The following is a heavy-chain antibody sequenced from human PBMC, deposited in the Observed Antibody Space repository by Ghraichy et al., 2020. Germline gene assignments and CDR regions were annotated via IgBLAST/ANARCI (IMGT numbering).Heavy chain of an antibody. CDR2: IWYDGSNK. CDR3: ARVRPGFDCDLCDGFDF. D-gene: IGHD2-21*02. J-gene: IGHJ3*01. V-gene: IGHV3-33*01. CDR1: GFPFNIYG. Sequence: GGSLRLSCAASGFPFNIYGMHWVRQAPGKGLEWVAVIWYDGSNKYYADSVKGRFTISRDNSKNTVYLQMNSLGAEDTAVYYCARVRPGFDCDLCDGFDFWGQGTMVTVSS.